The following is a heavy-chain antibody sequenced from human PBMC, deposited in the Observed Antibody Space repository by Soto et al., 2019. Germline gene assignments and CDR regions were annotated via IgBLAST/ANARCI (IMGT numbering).Heavy chain of an antibody. CDR1: GGSFSGYY. V-gene: IGHV4-34*01. J-gene: IGHJ4*02. D-gene: IGHD3-10*01. CDR2: INHSGST. Sequence: SETLSLTCAVYGGSFSGYYWSWIRQPPGKGLEWIGEINHSGSTNYNPSLKSRVTISVDTSKNQFSLKLSSVTAADTAVYYCARGYHGSGSDGRKASFDYWGQGTLVTVSS. CDR3: ARGYHGSGSDGRKASFDY.